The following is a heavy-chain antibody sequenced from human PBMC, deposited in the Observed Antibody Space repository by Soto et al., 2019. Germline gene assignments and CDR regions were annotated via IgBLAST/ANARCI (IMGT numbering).Heavy chain of an antibody. J-gene: IGHJ3*02. CDR1: GESFSSYY. Sequence: QVQLQQWGSGLLKPSETLSLTCAVYGESFSSYYWSWIRQPPGKGLEWIGEINHRGSTNYNPSLKIRVTISVDTSKNQFSLKLTSVTAADTAVYYCAREVPSGDDAFDIWGQGTMVTVSS. CDR2: INHRGST. CDR3: AREVPSGDDAFDI. V-gene: IGHV4-34*01. D-gene: IGHD1-26*01.